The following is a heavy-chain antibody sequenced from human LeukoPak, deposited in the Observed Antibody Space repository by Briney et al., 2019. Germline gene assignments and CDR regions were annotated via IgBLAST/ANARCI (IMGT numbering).Heavy chain of an antibody. J-gene: IGHJ4*02. V-gene: IGHV4-34*01. D-gene: IGHD3-10*01. CDR1: GGSFTTYY. CDR3: ARGGDRSFDY. Sequence: HSETLSLICAVYGGSFTTYYGTWIRQPPGKGLEWIGEINLRGTTNYNPSLKSRVTISVDKAKNQFSLNLNSVTAADTAVYYCARGGDRSFDYWGQGTLVTVSS. CDR2: INLRGTT.